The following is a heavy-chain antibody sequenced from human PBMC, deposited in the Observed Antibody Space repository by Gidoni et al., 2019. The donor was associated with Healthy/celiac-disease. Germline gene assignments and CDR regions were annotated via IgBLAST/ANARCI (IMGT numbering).Heavy chain of an antibody. CDR2: ISSSSSYT. CDR1: GFTFSDYS. J-gene: IGHJ4*02. Sequence: QVQLVESGGGLVKPGGSLRLSGAASGFTFSDYSMSWIRQAPGKGLEWVSYISSSSSYTNYADSVKGRFTISRDNAKNSLYLQMNSLRAEYTAVYYCARAVSYHSSGYYYAYFDYWGQGTLVTVSS. CDR3: ARAVSYHSSGYYYAYFDY. V-gene: IGHV3-11*05. D-gene: IGHD3-22*01.